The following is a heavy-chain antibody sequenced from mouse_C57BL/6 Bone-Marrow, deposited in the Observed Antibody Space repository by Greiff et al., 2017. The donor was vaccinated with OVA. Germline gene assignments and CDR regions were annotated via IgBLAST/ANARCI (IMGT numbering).Heavy chain of an antibody. V-gene: IGHV1-54*01. CDR3: ASPYYFDY. CDR2: INPGSGGT. CDR1: GYAFTNYL. J-gene: IGHJ2*01. Sequence: VMLVESGAELVRPGTSVKVSCKASGYAFTNYLIEWVKQRPGQGLEWIGVINPGSGGTNYNEKFKGKATLTADKSSSTAYMQLSSLTSEDSAVYFCASPYYFDYWGQGTTLTVSS.